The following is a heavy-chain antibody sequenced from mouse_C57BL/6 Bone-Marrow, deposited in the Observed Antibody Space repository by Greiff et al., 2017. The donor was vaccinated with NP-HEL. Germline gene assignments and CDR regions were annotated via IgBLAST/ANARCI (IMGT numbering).Heavy chain of an antibody. J-gene: IGHJ2*01. V-gene: IGHV1-69*01. CDR1: GYTFTSYW. CDR3: ERGDPYYFDY. CDR2: IDPSDSYT. D-gene: IGHD3-3*01. Sequence: QVQLQQPGAELVMPGASVKLSCKASGYTFTSYWMHWVKQRPGQGLEWIGEIDPSDSYTNYNQKFKGKSTLTVDKSSSTAYMQLSSLTSEDSAVYDCERGDPYYFDYWGQGTTVTVSS.